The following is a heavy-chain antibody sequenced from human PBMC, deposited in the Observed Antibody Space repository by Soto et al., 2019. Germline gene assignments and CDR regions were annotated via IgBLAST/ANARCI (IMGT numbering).Heavy chain of an antibody. Sequence: EVQLVESGGGQVKPGGSLSLSCVASGFTLSGYSMHWVRQAPGKGLEWVSSISSTSTFIYYSASVEGRFTVSRDNANNSVLLHMNSLRDEDTAVYYCARGLRRIGTEVDYWGQGTLVTVSS. CDR3: ARGLRRIGTEVDY. CDR2: ISSTSTFI. D-gene: IGHD3-16*01. V-gene: IGHV3-21*01. J-gene: IGHJ4*02. CDR1: GFTLSGYS.